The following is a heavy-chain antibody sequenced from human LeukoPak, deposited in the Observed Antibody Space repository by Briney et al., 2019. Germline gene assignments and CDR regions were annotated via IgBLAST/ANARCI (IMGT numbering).Heavy chain of an antibody. CDR2: IDSSGITI. J-gene: IGHJ4*02. V-gene: IGHV3-48*03. CDR3: ARDSVGDLLDY. CDR1: GFPFSSYE. Sequence: GGSLRLSCAGSGFPFSSYEMNWLRQAPGKGLEWVSHIDSSGITIYYGDSVKGRFAISRDNAKNSIYLQMDSLRVEDTAIYYCARDSVGDLLDYWGQGTPVTVSS. D-gene: IGHD4-17*01.